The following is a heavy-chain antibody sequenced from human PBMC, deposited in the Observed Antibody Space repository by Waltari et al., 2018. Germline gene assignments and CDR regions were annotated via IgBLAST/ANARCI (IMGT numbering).Heavy chain of an antibody. D-gene: IGHD4-4*01. CDR2: IYYSGTT. CDR3: ARLYSNYGPTNWFDP. Sequence: QLQLPESGPGMVTPAETLSLTRTVSGGTISSSSYYWCWIRQPPGKGPEWIGSIYYSGTTYYNPSLKSRVTISVNTSKNQFSLKLSSVTAADTAVFYCARLYSNYGPTNWFDPWGQGTLVTVSS. J-gene: IGHJ5*02. CDR1: GGTISSSSYY. V-gene: IGHV4-39*01.